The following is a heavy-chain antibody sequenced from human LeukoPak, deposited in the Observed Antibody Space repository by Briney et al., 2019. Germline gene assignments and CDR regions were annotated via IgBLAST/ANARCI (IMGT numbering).Heavy chain of an antibody. D-gene: IGHD2-2*01. V-gene: IGHV3-53*01. CDR2: IYSGGST. CDR3: ARYCSGAGCSLL. Sequence: GGSLRLSCAASGFTVSSNYMSWVRRAPGKELEWVSVIYSGGSTYYADSVKGRFTISRDNAKNSLYLQMNSLRAEDTAVYYCARYCSGAGCSLLWGQGTLVTVSS. CDR1: GFTVSSNY. J-gene: IGHJ4*02.